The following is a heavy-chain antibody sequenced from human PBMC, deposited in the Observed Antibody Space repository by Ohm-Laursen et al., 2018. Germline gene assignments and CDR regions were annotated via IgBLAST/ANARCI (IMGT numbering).Heavy chain of an antibody. D-gene: IGHD3-10*01. CDR3: ARDQRFTYGSWYYFDY. Sequence: SLRLSCSAFGFAFISYAMHWVRQAPGKGPEWVANIKQDGSEKNYVDSVKGRFTISRDNAENSLYLQMNNLRAEDTAVYYCARDQRFTYGSWYYFDYWGQGTLVTVSS. CDR2: IKQDGSEK. V-gene: IGHV3-7*03. CDR1: GFAFISYA. J-gene: IGHJ4*02.